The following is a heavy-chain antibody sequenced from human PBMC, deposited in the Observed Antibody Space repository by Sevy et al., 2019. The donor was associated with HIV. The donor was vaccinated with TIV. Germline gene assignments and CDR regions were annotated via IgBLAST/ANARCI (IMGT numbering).Heavy chain of an antibody. CDR1: GYTFTSFG. CDR2: ISGFNGKI. CDR3: ARRGAFDFDTSGFLSP. V-gene: IGHV1-18*01. J-gene: IGHJ5*02. D-gene: IGHD3-22*01. Sequence: ASVKVSCKASGYTFTSFGISWVRQAPGQGLEWVGWISGFNGKINYAQNFQGRVTMTTDTSTSTAYMELKSLRSDDTAVYYCARRGAFDFDTSGFLSPWGQGTLVTVSS.